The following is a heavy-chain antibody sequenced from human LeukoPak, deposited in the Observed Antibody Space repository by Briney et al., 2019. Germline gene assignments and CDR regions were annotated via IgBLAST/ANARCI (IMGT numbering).Heavy chain of an antibody. CDR1: GFNFRSYW. V-gene: IGHV3-74*01. CDR2: INTDASRT. J-gene: IGHJ4*02. D-gene: IGHD2-15*01. Sequence: PGGSLRLSCAASGFNFRSYWMHWVRQAPGKGLVWVSRINTDASRTTYADSVKGRFTISRDNAKNTVHLQMNSLRAEDTAVYYCAKDHASRVVAAAFDYWGQGTLVTVSS. CDR3: AKDHASRVVAAAFDY.